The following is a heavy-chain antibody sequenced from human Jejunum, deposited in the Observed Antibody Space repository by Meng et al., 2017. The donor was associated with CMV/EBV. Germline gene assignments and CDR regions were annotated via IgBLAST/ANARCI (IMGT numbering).Heavy chain of an antibody. J-gene: IGHJ5*02. Sequence: YWIGWVRQMPGKGLAWMGSIYAGDSATRYGPSFEGQVTISVDKSIDTAYLQWSSLKASDTAMYYCARGAGRITTFGVVLSWFDPWGQGTLVTVSS. CDR2: IYAGDSAT. CDR1: YW. D-gene: IGHD3-3*01. CDR3: ARGAGRITTFGVVLSWFDP. V-gene: IGHV5-51*01.